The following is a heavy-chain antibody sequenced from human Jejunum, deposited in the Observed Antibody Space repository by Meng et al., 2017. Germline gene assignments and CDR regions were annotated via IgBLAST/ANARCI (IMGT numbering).Heavy chain of an antibody. Sequence: QVKLQQLGAGLLKPSETLSLTCAVYGGSISDYYWTWIRQPPGKGLGWIGEINDSGSTNYNPSLKSRVTISVDPSKSQFYLRVSSVTAADTAVYYCARGNEYSNYGADFWGQGTLVTVSS. CDR3: ARGNEYSNYGADF. J-gene: IGHJ4*02. D-gene: IGHD4-11*01. CDR1: GGSISDYY. V-gene: IGHV4-34*01. CDR2: INDSGST.